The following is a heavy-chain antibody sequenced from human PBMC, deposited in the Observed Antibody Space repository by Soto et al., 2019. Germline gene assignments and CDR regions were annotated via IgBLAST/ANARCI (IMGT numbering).Heavy chain of an antibody. CDR3: AGARGGDSGDYASLFDR. CDR1: GGSVSIGDYL. V-gene: IGHV4-30-4*01. Sequence: PSETLSLTCTVFGGSVSIGDYLWSWIRQRPGKGLEWIGYIHDSGNTYYNPSLKSRVTISLDTSKNQFSLKVTSMTAADTAVYFCAGARGGDSGDYASLFDRWGQGNLVTVSS. CDR2: IHDSGNT. D-gene: IGHD4-17*01. J-gene: IGHJ5*02.